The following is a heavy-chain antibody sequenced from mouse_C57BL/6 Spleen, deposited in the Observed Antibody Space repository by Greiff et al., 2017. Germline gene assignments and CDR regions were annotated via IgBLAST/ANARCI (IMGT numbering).Heavy chain of an antibody. J-gene: IGHJ4*01. CDR2: ISYDGSN. CDR1: GYSITSGYY. CDR3: AREVYDYDEYAMDY. V-gene: IGHV3-6*01. D-gene: IGHD2-4*01. Sequence: EVQLQQSGPGLVKPSQSLSLTCSVTGYSITSGYYWTWIRQFPGNKLEWMGYISYDGSNNYNPSLKNRISITLDTSKNQFFLKLNSVTTEDTATYYCAREVYDYDEYAMDYWGQGTSVTVSS.